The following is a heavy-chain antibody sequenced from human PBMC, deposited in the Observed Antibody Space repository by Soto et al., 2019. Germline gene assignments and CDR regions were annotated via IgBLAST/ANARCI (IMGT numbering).Heavy chain of an antibody. CDR1: GFTFSSYA. J-gene: IGHJ4*02. CDR2: ISYDESNK. Sequence: QVQLVESGGGVVQPGRSLRLSCAASGFTFSSYAIHWVRQAPGKGLEWVAVISYDESNKYYADSVKGRFTISRDNSKNTLYLQINSLRPEDTAVYYCAVSAAPGGAFNYWGQGTRVTVSS. D-gene: IGHD6-13*01. V-gene: IGHV3-30-3*01. CDR3: AVSAAPGGAFNY.